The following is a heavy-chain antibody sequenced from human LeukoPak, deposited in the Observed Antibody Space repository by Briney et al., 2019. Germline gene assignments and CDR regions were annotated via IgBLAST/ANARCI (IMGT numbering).Heavy chain of an antibody. D-gene: IGHD1-26*01. Sequence: PGGSLRLSCAASGFAFSTYGMTWVRQAPGKGLEWVSSISSGSHHIYYADSVKGRFTISRDNAKNSLYLQVNSLRAEDTAVYYCARIRVGGHWYFDLWGHGTLVTVSS. V-gene: IGHV3-21*01. CDR2: ISSGSHHI. J-gene: IGHJ2*01. CDR3: ARIRVGGHWYFDL. CDR1: GFAFSTYG.